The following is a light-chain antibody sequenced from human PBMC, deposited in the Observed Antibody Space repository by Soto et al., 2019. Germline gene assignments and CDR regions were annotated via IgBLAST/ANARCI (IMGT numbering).Light chain of an antibody. CDR1: QGISDY. CDR2: GAS. CDR3: QQFNAYPLT. J-gene: IGKJ4*01. Sequence: DIQLTQSPSFLSASVGDRVTISCRASQGISDYLAWYQQKPGKAPKLLIYGASTLQSGVPSRFSGSASGTEFTLSIISLQPEDFATYFFQQFNAYPLTLGGGNKLAIK. V-gene: IGKV1-9*01.